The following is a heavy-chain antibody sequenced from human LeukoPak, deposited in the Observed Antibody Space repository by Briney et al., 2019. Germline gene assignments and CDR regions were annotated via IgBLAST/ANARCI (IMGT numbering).Heavy chain of an antibody. D-gene: IGHD5-24*01. Sequence: PSETLSLTCSVSGGSMTGFFWTWIRQPPGKGLEWMGSLYHSGNTYYNPPLKSRVTISVDTSKNQFSLKLSSVTAADTAVYYCARAAEIGTLGYFQHWGQGTLVTVSS. J-gene: IGHJ1*01. CDR3: ARAAEIGTLGYFQH. CDR2: LYHSGNT. V-gene: IGHV4-38-2*02. CDR1: GGSMTGFF.